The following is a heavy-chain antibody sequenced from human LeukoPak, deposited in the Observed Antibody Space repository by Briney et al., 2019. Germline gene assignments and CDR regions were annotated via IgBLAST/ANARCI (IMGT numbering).Heavy chain of an antibody. CDR3: AREIRPYYYDSSGYSYYYYGMDV. D-gene: IGHD3-22*01. CDR2: IIPIFGTA. Sequence: SVKVSCKASGYTFPSYFMHWVRQAPGQGLEWMGGIIPIFGTANYAQKFQGRVTITADESTSTAYMELSSLRSEDTAVYYCAREIRPYYYDSSGYSYYYYGMDVWGQGTTVTVSS. V-gene: IGHV1-69*13. J-gene: IGHJ6*02. CDR1: GYTFPSYF.